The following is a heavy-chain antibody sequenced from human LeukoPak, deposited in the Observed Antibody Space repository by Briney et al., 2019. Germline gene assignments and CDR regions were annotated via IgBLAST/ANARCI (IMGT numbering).Heavy chain of an antibody. D-gene: IGHD1-26*01. Sequence: SETLSLTCTVSGGSISSYYWSWIRQPPGKGLEWIGYVYYSGSAHYNPSHKSRVTISVDTSKNQFSLKVSSVTAADTAIYYCAGGTYYYFDYWGQGTLVTVSS. CDR1: GGSISSYY. CDR2: VYYSGSA. V-gene: IGHV4-59*01. J-gene: IGHJ4*02. CDR3: AGGTYYYFDY.